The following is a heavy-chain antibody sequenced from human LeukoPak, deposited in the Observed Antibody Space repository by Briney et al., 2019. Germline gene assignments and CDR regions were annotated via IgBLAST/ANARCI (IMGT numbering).Heavy chain of an antibody. D-gene: IGHD3-16*01. J-gene: IGHJ3*02. CDR2: INHSGST. V-gene: IGHV4-34*01. Sequence: SETPSLTCAVFGGSFSGYYWSWIRQPPGKGLEWIGRINHSGSTNYNPSLKSRVTISVGTSKNQFSLKVSSVTAADTAVYYCAREAGGMYAFDIWGQGTMVTVSS. CDR3: AREAGGMYAFDI. CDR1: GGSFSGYY.